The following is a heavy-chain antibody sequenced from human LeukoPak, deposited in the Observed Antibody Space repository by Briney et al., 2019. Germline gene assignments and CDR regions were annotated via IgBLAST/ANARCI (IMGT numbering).Heavy chain of an antibody. J-gene: IGHJ4*02. Sequence: GGSLRLSCAASGFTFSSYAMSWVRQPPGKGLEWVSAISGSGGSTYYADSVKGRFTISRDNSKNTLYLQMNSLRAEDTAVYYCAKDDGWYPLRGYFDYWGQGTLVTVSS. D-gene: IGHD6-19*01. CDR1: GFTFSSYA. CDR3: AKDDGWYPLRGYFDY. V-gene: IGHV3-23*01. CDR2: ISGSGGST.